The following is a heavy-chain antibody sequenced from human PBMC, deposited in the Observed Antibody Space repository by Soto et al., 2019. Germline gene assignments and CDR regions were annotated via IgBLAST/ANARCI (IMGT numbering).Heavy chain of an antibody. CDR1: GYTFTSCD. V-gene: IGHV1-8*01. J-gene: IGHJ6*02. D-gene: IGHD3-10*01. CDR2: MNPNSGNT. Sequence: ASVKVSCKASGYTFTSCDINWVRQATGQGLEWMGWMNPNSGNTGYAQKFQGRVTMTMNTSISTAYMELSSLRSEDTAVYYCARGWNVLLWFGESRAGMDVWGQGTTVTVSS. CDR3: ARGWNVLLWFGESRAGMDV.